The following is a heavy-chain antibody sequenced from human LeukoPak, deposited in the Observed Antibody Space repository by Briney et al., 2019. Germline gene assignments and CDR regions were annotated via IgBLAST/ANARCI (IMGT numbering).Heavy chain of an antibody. CDR3: AREVSSGYFYYYYMDV. D-gene: IGHD3-22*01. Sequence: PGGSLRLSCAASGFTFSDYYMSWIRQAPGKGLEWVSYISSSGSTIYYADSVKGRFTISRDNAKNSLYLQMNSLRAEDTAVYYCAREVSSGYFYYYYMDVWGKGTTVTISS. J-gene: IGHJ6*03. CDR1: GFTFSDYY. CDR2: ISSSGSTI. V-gene: IGHV3-11*01.